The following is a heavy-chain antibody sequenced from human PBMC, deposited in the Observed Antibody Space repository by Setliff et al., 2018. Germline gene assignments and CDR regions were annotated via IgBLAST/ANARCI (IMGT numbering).Heavy chain of an antibody. CDR1: GGSISSISYY. J-gene: IGHJ4*02. CDR2: VYDSGTT. D-gene: IGHD6-6*01. CDR3: ARGRNIAARLFDS. V-gene: IGHV4-39*07. Sequence: SETLSLTCTVPGGSISSISYYWGWIRQPPGKGLEWIGTVYDSGTTYYNPSLKSRVTISLDTSNNQFSLKLSSVTAADTSVYYCARGRNIAARLFDSWGQGTLVTVSS.